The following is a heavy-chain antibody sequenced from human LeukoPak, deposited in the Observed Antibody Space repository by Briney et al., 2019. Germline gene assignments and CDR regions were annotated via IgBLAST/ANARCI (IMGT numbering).Heavy chain of an antibody. Sequence: GGSLRLSCSASGFTFSTSAMHWVRQAPGKGLEYVSSLGVNGISAYYADSVRGRFTISRDNTKGMLFLQMSSLRAEDTAVYYCVKGQEVVYTPTFDFWGQGTLVTVSP. J-gene: IGHJ4*02. CDR2: LGVNGISA. CDR1: GFTFSTSA. V-gene: IGHV3-64D*09. D-gene: IGHD2-8*02. CDR3: VKGQEVVYTPTFDF.